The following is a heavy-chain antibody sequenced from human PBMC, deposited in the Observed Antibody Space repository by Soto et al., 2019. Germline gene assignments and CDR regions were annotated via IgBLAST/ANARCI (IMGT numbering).Heavy chain of an antibody. CDR2: MNPNSGNT. CDR1: GYTFTSYD. CDR3: ARVARRDGSGSYPLY. J-gene: IGHJ4*02. V-gene: IGHV1-8*01. D-gene: IGHD3-10*01. Sequence: ASVKVSCKASGYTFTSYDINWVRQATGRGLEWMGWMNPNSGNTGYAQKFQGRVTMTRNTSISTAYMELSSLRSEDTAVYYCARVARRDGSGSYPLYWGQGTLVTVSS.